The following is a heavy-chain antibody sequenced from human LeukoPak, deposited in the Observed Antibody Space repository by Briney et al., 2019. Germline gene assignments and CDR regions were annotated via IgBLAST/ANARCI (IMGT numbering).Heavy chain of an antibody. CDR3: ARDISSSGWYKH. CDR1: GGSISSSSYY. D-gene: IGHD6-19*01. CDR2: IYYSGST. Sequence: SETLSLTCTVSGGSISSSSYYWSWIRQPPGKGLEWIGYIYYSGSTNYNPSLKSRVTISVDTSKNQFSLKLSSVTAADTAVYYCARDISSSGWYKHWGQGTLVTVSS. J-gene: IGHJ4*02. V-gene: IGHV4-61*01.